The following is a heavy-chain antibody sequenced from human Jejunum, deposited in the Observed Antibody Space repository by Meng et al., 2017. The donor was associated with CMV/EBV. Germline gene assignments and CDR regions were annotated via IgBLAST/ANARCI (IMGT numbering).Heavy chain of an antibody. J-gene: IGHJ4*02. V-gene: IGHV3-21*01. CDR2: ISISSYT. D-gene: IGHD4-23*01. Sequence: ATSGFTFDTYGMSWVRQAPGKGPEWVSSISISSYTYYADSVKGRFTISRDNAKNSLYLQMNSLRAEDTAVYYCARVVKGGNYLEYWGQGTLVTVSS. CDR3: ARVVKGGNYLEY. CDR1: GFTFDTYG.